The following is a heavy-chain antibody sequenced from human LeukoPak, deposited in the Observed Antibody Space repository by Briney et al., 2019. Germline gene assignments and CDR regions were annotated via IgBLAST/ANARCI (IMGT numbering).Heavy chain of an antibody. V-gene: IGHV1-8*01. CDR2: MNPNSGNT. J-gene: IGHJ4*02. Sequence: GASVKVSCKASGYTFTNYDINWVRQATGQGLEWMGWMNPNSGNTGCAQKFQGRVTMTRSTSISTAYMELSSLSSEDTAVYYCARSLSSMVRGVIILGYWGQGTLVTVSS. CDR3: ARSLSSMVRGVIILGY. D-gene: IGHD3-10*01. CDR1: GYTFTNYD.